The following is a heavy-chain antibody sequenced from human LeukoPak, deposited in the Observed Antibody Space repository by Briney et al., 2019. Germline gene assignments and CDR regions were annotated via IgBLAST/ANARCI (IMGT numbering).Heavy chain of an antibody. Sequence: SETLSLTCTVSGGPISSYYWSWFRQPPGKGLEWIGYIYYSGSTNYNPSLKSRVTISVDTSKNQFSLELSSVTAADTAVYYCARGGPLYDWHFDYWGQGTLVTVSS. CDR3: ARGGPLYDWHFDY. J-gene: IGHJ4*02. D-gene: IGHD1-1*01. CDR2: IYYSGST. CDR1: GGPISSYY. V-gene: IGHV4-59*01.